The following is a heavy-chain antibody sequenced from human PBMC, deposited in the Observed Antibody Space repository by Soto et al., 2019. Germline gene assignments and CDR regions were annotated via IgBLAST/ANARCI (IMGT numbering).Heavy chain of an antibody. CDR3: ARVRMAGDVDI. CDR1: GFTFSSYW. V-gene: IGHV3-74*01. Sequence: EVQLVESGGGLVQPGGSPRLSCAASGFTFSSYWMHWVRQAPGKGLVWVSHINNDGSSTSYADSVKGRFTISRDNAKNTLYLQMNSLRAEDTAVYYCARVRMAGDVDIWGQGTMVTVSS. CDR2: INNDGSST. D-gene: IGHD6-19*01. J-gene: IGHJ3*02.